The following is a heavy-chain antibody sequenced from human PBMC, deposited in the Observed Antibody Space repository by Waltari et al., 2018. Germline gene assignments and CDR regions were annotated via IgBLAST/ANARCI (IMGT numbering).Heavy chain of an antibody. CDR3: AKDLKTYYYDSSGYYAS. J-gene: IGHJ4*02. V-gene: IGHV3-23*03. CDR1: GFTFSSYA. D-gene: IGHD3-22*01. Sequence: EVQLLESGGGLVQPGGSLRLSCAASGFTFSSYAMSWVRQAPGKGLEWVSVIYSGGSTYYADSVKGRFTISRDTSKNTLYLQMNSRRAEDTDVYYCAKDLKTYYYDSSGYYASWGQGTLVTVSS. CDR2: IYSGGST.